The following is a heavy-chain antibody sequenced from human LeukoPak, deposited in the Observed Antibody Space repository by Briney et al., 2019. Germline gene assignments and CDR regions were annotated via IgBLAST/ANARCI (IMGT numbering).Heavy chain of an antibody. Sequence: GGSLRLSCAASGFTFSSYSMNWVRQAPGKGLEWVSSISSSSSSINYADSLKGRFTISGDNAKNSLYLQMNSLRAEDTAVYYCASAPLGSTRPWGQGTLVTVSS. V-gene: IGHV3-21*01. CDR3: ASAPLGSTRP. CDR2: ISSSSSSI. J-gene: IGHJ5*02. CDR1: GFTFSSYS. D-gene: IGHD1-26*01.